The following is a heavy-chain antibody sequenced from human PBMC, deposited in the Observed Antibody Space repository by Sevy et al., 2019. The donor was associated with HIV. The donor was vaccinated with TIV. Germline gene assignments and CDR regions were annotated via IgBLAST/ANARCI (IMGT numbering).Heavy chain of an antibody. V-gene: IGHV3-21*01. CDR3: ARVFTAMGDYDAFDI. CDR2: ISSSSSYI. CDR1: GFTFSSYS. J-gene: IGHJ3*02. D-gene: IGHD5-18*01. Sequence: GGSLRLSCAASGFTFSSYSMNWVRQAPGKGLEWVSSISSSSSYIYYAYSVKGRFTISRDNAKNSLYLQMNSLRAEDTAVYYCARVFTAMGDYDAFDIWGQGTMVTVSS.